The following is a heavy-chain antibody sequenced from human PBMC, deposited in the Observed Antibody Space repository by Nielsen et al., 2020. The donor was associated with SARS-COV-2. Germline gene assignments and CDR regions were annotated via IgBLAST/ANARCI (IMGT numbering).Heavy chain of an antibody. D-gene: IGHD1-26*01. CDR2: IYYSGST. CDR1: GGSISSYY. J-gene: IGHJ3*02. Sequence: SETLSLTCTVSGGSISSYYWSWIRQPPGEGLEWIGYIYYSGSTNYNPSLKSRVTISVDTSKNQFSLKLSSVTAADTAVYYCARVRWELLGGAFDIWGQGTMVTVSS. V-gene: IGHV4-59*01. CDR3: ARVRWELLGGAFDI.